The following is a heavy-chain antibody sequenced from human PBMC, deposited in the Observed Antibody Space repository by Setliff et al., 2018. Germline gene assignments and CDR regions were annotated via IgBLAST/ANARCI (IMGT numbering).Heavy chain of an antibody. V-gene: IGHV4-59*01. J-gene: IGHJ6*02. CDR3: ARDRTAYTYGLDV. Sequence: PSETLSLTCTVSGGSISSYYWSWIRQSPGKGLEWIGYIYNSGSTNYNPSVKSRVTISVDTSKNQVSLKLTSLTAADTAVYYCARDRTAYTYGLDVWGQGTTVTVSS. D-gene: IGHD3-16*01. CDR1: GGSISSYY. CDR2: IYNSGST.